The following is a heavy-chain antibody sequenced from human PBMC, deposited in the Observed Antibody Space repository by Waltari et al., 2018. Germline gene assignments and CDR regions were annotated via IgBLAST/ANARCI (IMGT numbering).Heavy chain of an antibody. J-gene: IGHJ4*02. D-gene: IGHD1-1*01. CDR3: ARSGLGGNYFDS. CDR2: IILGFGTT. CDR1: GDTFTGYA. Sequence: QVHLVQSGAEVRMPGSSVKVSCKAYGDTFTGYAINWVRQAPGQGLEWMGGIILGFGTTDYAQRFQGRLTITADESMNTAYMELSSLRSEDTAVFYCARSGLGGNYFDSWGQGTLVRVSS. V-gene: IGHV1-69*12.